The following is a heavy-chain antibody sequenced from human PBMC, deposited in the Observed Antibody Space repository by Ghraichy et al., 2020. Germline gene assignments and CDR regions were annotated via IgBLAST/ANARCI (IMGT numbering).Heavy chain of an antibody. CDR3: ARLPAYYFDTSGYSFDY. Sequence: SETLSLTCTVSGGPITSYYWSWIRQPPGKGLEWIGYVYFSGITSYNPSLESRVTMSVDTSENQFSLKLTSVTASDTAIYYCARLPAYYFDTSGYSFDYWGQGTLLTVSS. D-gene: IGHD3-22*01. CDR2: VYFSGIT. V-gene: IGHV4-59*08. J-gene: IGHJ4*02. CDR1: GGPITSYY.